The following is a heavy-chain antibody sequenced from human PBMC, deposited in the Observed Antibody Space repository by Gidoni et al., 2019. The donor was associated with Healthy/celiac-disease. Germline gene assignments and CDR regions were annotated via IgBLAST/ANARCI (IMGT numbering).Heavy chain of an antibody. J-gene: IGHJ6*02. CDR2: ITPTSGTA. CDR1: GGTFSSYA. Sequence: QVQLVQSGAEVKKPGSSGKVSCKASGGTFSSYAISGVRQAPGQVLEWMGGITPTSGTANYAQKFQGRVTITADESTSTAYMELSSLRSEDTAVYYCASPNGDFTVSYYYYGMDVWGQGTTVTVSS. D-gene: IGHD4-17*01. V-gene: IGHV1-69*01. CDR3: ASPNGDFTVSYYYYGMDV.